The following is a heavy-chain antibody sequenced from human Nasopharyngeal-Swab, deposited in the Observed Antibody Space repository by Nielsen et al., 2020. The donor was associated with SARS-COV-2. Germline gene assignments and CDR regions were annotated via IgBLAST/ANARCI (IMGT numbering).Heavy chain of an antibody. CDR1: GRPMNIYS. CDR2: FFNSCFT. CDR3: ARVQVDDDFWTGYHFDY. V-gene: IGHV4-59*01. Sequence: ETLSLTCTVWGRPMNIYSWYWTRHPPGKGLVWFVYFFNSCFTEYSPSLKRRATISVDTSNNQFSLKLSSVTAADTAVYFCARVQVDDDFWTGYHFDYWGQGTLVTVSS. J-gene: IGHJ4*02. D-gene: IGHD3/OR15-3a*01.